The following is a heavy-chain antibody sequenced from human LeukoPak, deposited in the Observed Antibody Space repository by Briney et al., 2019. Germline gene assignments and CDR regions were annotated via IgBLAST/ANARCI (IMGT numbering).Heavy chain of an antibody. CDR3: GKDVPYNSAYYAAQYIDF. J-gene: IGHJ4*02. CDR2: IRYDGRNK. V-gene: IGHV3-30*02. CDR1: GFTVNNKY. Sequence: GGSLRLSCAASGFTVNNKYMTWVRQAPGKGLEGVAFIRYDGRNKYYADSVRGRFTISRDNFKSTVFLQMNSLITEDTALYYCGKDVPYNSAYYAAQYIDFWGQGTLVTVSS. D-gene: IGHD6-19*01.